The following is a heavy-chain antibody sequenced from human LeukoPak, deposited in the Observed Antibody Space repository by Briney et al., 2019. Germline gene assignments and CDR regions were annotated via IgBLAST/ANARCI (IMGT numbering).Heavy chain of an antibody. Sequence: SETLSLTCTVSGGSISSSSYYWGWIRQPPGKGLEWIGSIYYSGSTYYNPSLKSRVTISVDTSKNQFSLKLRSVTAADTAVYYCARGRGFYDFWSGYYGTNPFDYWGQGTLVTVSS. V-gene: IGHV4-39*07. CDR2: IYYSGST. CDR1: GGSISSSSYY. CDR3: ARGRGFYDFWSGYYGTNPFDY. D-gene: IGHD3-3*01. J-gene: IGHJ4*02.